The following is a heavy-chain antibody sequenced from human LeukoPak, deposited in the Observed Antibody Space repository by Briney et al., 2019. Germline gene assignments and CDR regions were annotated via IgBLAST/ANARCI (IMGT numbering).Heavy chain of an antibody. V-gene: IGHV3-33*01. Sequence: GGSLRLSCAASGFAFSSYAMHWVRQAPGKGLEWVAVIWYDGSNEYYVDSVKGRFTISRDNSKNTVYLQMNSLRVEDTAVYYCARRGTSFDYWGQGTLVTASS. CDR2: IWYDGSNE. J-gene: IGHJ4*02. CDR3: ARRGTSFDY. CDR1: GFAFSSYA. D-gene: IGHD3-16*01.